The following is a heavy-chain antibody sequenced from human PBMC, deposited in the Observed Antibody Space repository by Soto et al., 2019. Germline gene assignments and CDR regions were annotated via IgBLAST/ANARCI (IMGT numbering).Heavy chain of an antibody. CDR3: ARGPYDFSYYYYGMDV. V-gene: IGHV1-2*02. D-gene: IGHD3-3*01. Sequence: GASVKVSCKASGYTFTGYYMHWVRQAPGQGLEWMGWINPNSGGTNYAQKFQGRVTMTRDTSISTAYMELSRLRSDDTAVYYCARGPYDFSYYYYGMDVWGQGTTVTVS. CDR1: GYTFTGYY. CDR2: INPNSGGT. J-gene: IGHJ6*02.